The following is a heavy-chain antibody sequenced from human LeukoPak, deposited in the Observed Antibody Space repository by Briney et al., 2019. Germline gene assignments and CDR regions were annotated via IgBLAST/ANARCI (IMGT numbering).Heavy chain of an antibody. J-gene: IGHJ4*02. CDR2: IYSGGST. CDR3: ARAPPRSSSWYSSYFDY. Sequence: GGSLRLSCAASGFTVSSNYMSWVRQAPGKGLEWVSVIYSGGSTYYADSVKGRFTISRDNSKNSLYLPMNSLRAEDTAVYYCARAPPRSSSWYSSYFDYWGQGTLVTVSS. D-gene: IGHD6-13*01. CDR1: GFTVSSNY. V-gene: IGHV3-53*01.